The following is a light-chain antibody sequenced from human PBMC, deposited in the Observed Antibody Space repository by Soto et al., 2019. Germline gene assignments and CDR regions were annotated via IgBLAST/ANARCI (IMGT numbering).Light chain of an antibody. V-gene: IGLV2-14*01. CDR1: SSDVGGYNY. Sequence: QSVLTQPASVSGSPGQSITISCTGTSSDVGGYNYVSWYQQHPGKAPKLMIYDVSNRPSGVSNRFSGSKSGNTASLTISGLQAEVEADYYCSSYTSSSTLNVFGTWTKVTVL. J-gene: IGLJ1*01. CDR2: DVS. CDR3: SSYTSSSTLNV.